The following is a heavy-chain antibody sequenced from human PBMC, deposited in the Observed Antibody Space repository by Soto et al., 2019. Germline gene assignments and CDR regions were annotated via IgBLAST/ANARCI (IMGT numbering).Heavy chain of an antibody. CDR1: GFSFSTFG. D-gene: IGHD3-10*01. V-gene: IGHV3-30*18. CDR2: ISDDGDDN. CDR3: AKGRGGPMDYRLDY. J-gene: IGHJ4*02. Sequence: QAQLVESGGGVVQPGRSLRLSCAASGFSFSTFGMHWVRQVPGKGLEWVAVISDDGDDNRYARFAKGRFIISRDNSKNTLYLQMNSLRVEDTAVYFCAKGRGGPMDYRLDYWGQGVLVTVSS.